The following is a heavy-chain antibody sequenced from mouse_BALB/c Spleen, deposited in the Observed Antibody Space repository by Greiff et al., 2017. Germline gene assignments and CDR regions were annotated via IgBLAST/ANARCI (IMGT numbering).Heavy chain of an antibody. V-gene: IGHV3-6*02. CDR1: GYSITSGYY. CDR2: ISYDGSN. CDR3: ANYDYDERFAY. D-gene: IGHD2-4*01. J-gene: IGHJ3*01. Sequence: EVQLQQSGPGLVKPSQSLSLTCSVTGYSITSGYYWNWIRQFPGNKLEWMGYISYDGSNNYNPSLKNRISITRDTSKNQFFLKLNSVTTEDTATYYCANYDYDERFAYWGQGTLVTVSA.